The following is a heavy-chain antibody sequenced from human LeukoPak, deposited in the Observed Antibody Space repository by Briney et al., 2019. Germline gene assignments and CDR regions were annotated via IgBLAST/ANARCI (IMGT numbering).Heavy chain of an antibody. CDR2: IRSKAFGGTT. J-gene: IGHJ4*02. Sequence: GGSLRLSCTASGFTFGDYAMSWFRQAPGKGLEWVGFIRSKAFGGTTEYAASVKGRFTISRDDSKSIAYLQMNSLKTEDTAVYYCGMSTYSGSYYDYWGQGTLVTVSS. CDR3: GMSTYSGSYYDY. V-gene: IGHV3-49*03. CDR1: GFTFGDYA. D-gene: IGHD1-26*01.